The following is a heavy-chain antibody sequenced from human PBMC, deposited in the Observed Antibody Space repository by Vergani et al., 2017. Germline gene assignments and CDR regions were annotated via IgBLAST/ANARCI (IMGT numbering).Heavy chain of an antibody. CDR1: GGSINSDNYH. Sequence: QAQLQESGPRLVKPSQTLFLTCTVSGGSINSDNYHWGWIRQHPGKGLEWIGYIYYSGSNYYNPSLKSRVSMSVDTSKNQFSLKLSSVTAADTAVYYCTXGAYCSSSSCPPKYWGHGTRVTVSS. CDR3: TXGAYCSSSSCPPKY. J-gene: IGHJ4*01. D-gene: IGHD2-2*01. CDR2: IYYSGSN. V-gene: IGHV4-31*03.